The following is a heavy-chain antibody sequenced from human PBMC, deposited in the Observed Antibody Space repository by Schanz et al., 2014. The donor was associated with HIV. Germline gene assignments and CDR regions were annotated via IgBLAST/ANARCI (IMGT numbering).Heavy chain of an antibody. CDR3: AKGSTSSSVFNL. J-gene: IGHJ2*01. CDR1: GFTFNVYG. Sequence: QGQLVESGGGVVRPGRSLRLSCTATGFTFNVYGMHWVRQAPGKGLEWVARISPDGDTQHYADSLKGRFTISRDNFKNTLDLQMDSLRPDDTAVYYCAKGSTSSSVFNLWGRGTLVTVSS. V-gene: IGHV3-30*18. CDR2: ISPDGDTQ. D-gene: IGHD6-6*01.